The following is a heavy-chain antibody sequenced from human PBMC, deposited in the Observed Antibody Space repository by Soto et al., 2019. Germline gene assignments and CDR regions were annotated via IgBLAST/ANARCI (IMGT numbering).Heavy chain of an antibody. CDR1: GFTFSSYG. CDR2: ISYDGSNK. Sequence: QPGGSLRLSCAASGFTFSSYGMHWVRQAPGKGLEWVAVISYDGSNKYYADSVKGRFTISRDNSKNTLYLQMNSLRAEDTAVYYCARGSIAAAGYYYYYGMDVWGQGTTVTVSS. J-gene: IGHJ6*02. V-gene: IGHV3-30*03. CDR3: ARGSIAAAGYYYYYGMDV. D-gene: IGHD6-13*01.